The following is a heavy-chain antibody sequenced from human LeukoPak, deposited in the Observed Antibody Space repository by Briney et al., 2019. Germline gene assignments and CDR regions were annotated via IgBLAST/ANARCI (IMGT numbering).Heavy chain of an antibody. CDR2: ISSSGSTI. CDR1: GFTFSDYY. Sequence: GGSLRLSCAASGFTFSDYYMSWIRQAPGKGLEWVSYISSSGSTIYYADSVKGRFTISRDNSKNTLYLQMNSLRAEDTAVYYCAKTALEDFDYWGQGTLVTVSS. CDR3: AKTALEDFDY. D-gene: IGHD1-1*01. J-gene: IGHJ4*02. V-gene: IGHV3-11*01.